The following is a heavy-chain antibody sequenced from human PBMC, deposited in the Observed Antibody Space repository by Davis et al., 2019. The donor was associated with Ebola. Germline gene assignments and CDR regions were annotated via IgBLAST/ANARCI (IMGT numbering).Heavy chain of an antibody. CDR2: ISSDSDYI. Sequence: GESLKISCAASGFTFSTYSMSWVRQAPGKGLEWVSSISSDSDYIYYADSAKGRFTISRDNAKNSLYLQMNSLRAEDTAVYYCARDWAGLDVWGKGTTVTVSS. V-gene: IGHV3-21*01. J-gene: IGHJ6*04. CDR1: GFTFSTYS. CDR3: ARDWAGLDV. D-gene: IGHD3-16*01.